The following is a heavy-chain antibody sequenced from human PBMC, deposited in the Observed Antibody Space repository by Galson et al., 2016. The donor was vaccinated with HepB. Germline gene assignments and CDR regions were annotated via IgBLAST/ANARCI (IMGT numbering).Heavy chain of an antibody. CDR3: SRAKSMAVGGSFFDY. J-gene: IGHJ4*02. Sequence: SVKVSCKASGYTFAGYHIHWVRQAPGQGLEWMGWINPKTGGATYAQKFQGWVTLTSDTSITTAYMELSSLKSDDTSVYYCSRAKSMAVGGSFFDYWGQGTLVTVSS. CDR2: INPKTGGA. CDR1: GYTFAGYH. V-gene: IGHV1-2*04. D-gene: IGHD5-12*01.